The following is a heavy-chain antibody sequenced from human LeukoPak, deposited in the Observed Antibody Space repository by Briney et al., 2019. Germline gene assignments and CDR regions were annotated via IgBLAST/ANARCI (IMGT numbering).Heavy chain of an antibody. Sequence: SVKVSCKASGGTFSSYAISWVRQAPGQGLEWMGGIIPIFGTANYAQKFQGRVTITADESTSTAYMELSSLRSEDTAVYYCAGGGSCTNGVCPHYYYYMDVWGKGTTVTVSS. CDR1: GGTFSSYA. D-gene: IGHD2-8*01. CDR2: IIPIFGTA. J-gene: IGHJ6*03. V-gene: IGHV1-69*13. CDR3: AGGGSCTNGVCPHYYYYMDV.